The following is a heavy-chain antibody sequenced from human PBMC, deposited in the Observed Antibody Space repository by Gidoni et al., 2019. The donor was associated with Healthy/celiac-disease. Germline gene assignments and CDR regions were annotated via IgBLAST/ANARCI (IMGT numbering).Heavy chain of an antibody. D-gene: IGHD3-9*01. CDR2: INPNSGGT. CDR1: GYTFTGYY. V-gene: IGHV1-2*04. CDR3: ARSDYDILTGWSYYFDY. Sequence: QVQLVQSGAEVKKPGSSVKVSCKASGYTFTGYYMHWVRQAPGQGLEWMGWINPNSGGTNYAQKLQGWVTMTRDTSISTAYMELSRLRSDDTAVYYCARSDYDILTGWSYYFDYWGQGTLVTVSS. J-gene: IGHJ4*02.